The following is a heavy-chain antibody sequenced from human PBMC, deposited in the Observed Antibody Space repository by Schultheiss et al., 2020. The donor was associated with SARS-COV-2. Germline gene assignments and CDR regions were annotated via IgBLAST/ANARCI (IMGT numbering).Heavy chain of an antibody. Sequence: GGSLRLSCAASGFTFSSYGMHWVRQAPGKGLEWVGRIKSKTDGGTTDYAAPVKGRFTISRDDSKNTLYLQMNSLKTEDTAVYYCTTEYEDAFDIWGQGTMVTVSS. D-gene: IGHD3-16*01. CDR3: TTEYEDAFDI. CDR2: IKSKTDGGTT. V-gene: IGHV3-15*01. J-gene: IGHJ3*02. CDR1: GFTFSSYG.